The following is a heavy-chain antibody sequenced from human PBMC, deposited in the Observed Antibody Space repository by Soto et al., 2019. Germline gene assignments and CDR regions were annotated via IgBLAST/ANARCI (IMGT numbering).Heavy chain of an antibody. J-gene: IGHJ5*02. V-gene: IGHV6-1*01. D-gene: IGHD3-10*01. Sequence: PSQTLSLTCAISGGSVSSYSAAWNWIRQSPSGGLEWLGRTYYRSRFFSDYAESVKSRIIINPDTSKNQFSLQLKSVTPEDTAVYYCVRDRYSSSGWFDPWGQGTPVTVS. CDR1: GGSVSSYSAA. CDR2: TYYRSRFFS. CDR3: VRDRYSSSGWFDP.